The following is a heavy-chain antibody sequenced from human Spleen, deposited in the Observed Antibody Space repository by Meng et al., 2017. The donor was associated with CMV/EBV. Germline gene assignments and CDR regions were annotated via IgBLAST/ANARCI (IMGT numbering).Heavy chain of an antibody. Sequence: SGYTFISESRPWVRQAPGQRLEWVGRINGDNDNKKSSEKFQDKVTITSDTYESTVNMDLSSLRSKDTDIYYYTKGYYYGSIDFYPFDYWGQGTLVTVSS. CDR1: GYTFISES. V-gene: IGHV1-3*01. J-gene: IGHJ4*02. D-gene: IGHD3-22*01. CDR3: TKGYYYGSIDFYPFDY. CDR2: INGDNDNK.